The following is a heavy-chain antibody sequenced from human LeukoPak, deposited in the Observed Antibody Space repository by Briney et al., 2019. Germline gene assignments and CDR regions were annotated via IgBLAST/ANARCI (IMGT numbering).Heavy chain of an antibody. CDR1: GASISSDTYF. D-gene: IGHD6-19*01. CDR3: AKGAGPPWFDP. Sequence: SETLSLTRTVSGASISSDTYFWSWIRQPAGKGLEWIGRISSTGRTDYNPSLTSRVTISIDTSKNQLSMQLNSVTAADTAVYYCAKGAGPPWFDPWGQGTLVTVSS. CDR2: ISSTGRT. J-gene: IGHJ5*02. V-gene: IGHV4-61*02.